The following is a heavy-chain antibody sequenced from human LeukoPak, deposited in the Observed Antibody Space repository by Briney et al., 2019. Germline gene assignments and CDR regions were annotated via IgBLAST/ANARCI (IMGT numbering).Heavy chain of an antibody. CDR3: ARDGNFFDY. CDR2: ISSSSSSYM. V-gene: IGHV3-21*01. D-gene: IGHD1-26*01. J-gene: IGHJ4*02. CDR1: GFTFSTYP. Sequence: GGSLRLSCAASGFTFSTYPMNWVRQAPGKGLEWVSSISSSSSSYMSYADSVKGRFTISRDNANNSLYLLMNSLRAEDTAVYYCARDGNFFDYWGQGTLVTVSS.